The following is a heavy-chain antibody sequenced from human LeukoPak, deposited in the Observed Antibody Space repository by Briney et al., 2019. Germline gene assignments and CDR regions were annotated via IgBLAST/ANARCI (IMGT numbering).Heavy chain of an antibody. CDR3: ARDGGEWELVY. Sequence: PGGSLRLSCAASGLTVRNNYMSWVRQAPGKGLEWVSVVYSDGSTYYEDSVKGRFTISRDTSKNTLSLQMNSLRAEDTAVYYCARDGGEWELVYWGQGTLVTVSS. D-gene: IGHD1-26*01. CDR1: GLTVRNNY. CDR2: VYSDGST. J-gene: IGHJ4*02. V-gene: IGHV3-53*01.